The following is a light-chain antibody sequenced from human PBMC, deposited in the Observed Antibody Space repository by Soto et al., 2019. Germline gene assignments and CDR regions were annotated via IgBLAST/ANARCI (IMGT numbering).Light chain of an antibody. V-gene: IGLV1-40*01. CDR3: QSFDSSLSNSWV. J-gene: IGLJ3*02. Sequence: QSVLTQPPSVSGAPGQRVTISCTGSSSNIGAGFDVHWYHQIAGTAPKLLMYGVSNRPSGVPDRFSGSRSGTSASLAITGLQAEDEADYYCQSFDSSLSNSWVFGGGTKLTVL. CDR1: SSNIGAGFD. CDR2: GVS.